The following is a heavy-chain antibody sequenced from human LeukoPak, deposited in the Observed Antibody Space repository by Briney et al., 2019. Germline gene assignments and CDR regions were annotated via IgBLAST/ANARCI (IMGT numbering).Heavy chain of an antibody. V-gene: IGHV3-9*01. CDR1: GFTFDDYA. CDR3: ARKGCSGGSCYYYYYYMDV. D-gene: IGHD2-15*01. CDR2: ISWISDSI. J-gene: IGHJ6*03. Sequence: PGGSLSLSCPASGFTFDDYAMHWVRQPPGKGLEGVAGISWISDSIGYVDSVKDRFTIPRDNAKNSLYLQMNSLRAEDTAVYYCARKGCSGGSCYYYYYYMDVWGKGTTVTISS.